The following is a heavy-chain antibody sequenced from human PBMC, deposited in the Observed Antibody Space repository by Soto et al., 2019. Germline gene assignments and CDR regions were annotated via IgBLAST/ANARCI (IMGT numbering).Heavy chain of an antibody. CDR1: GFTFSNAW. Sequence: LRLSCAASGFTFSNAWMSWVRQAPGKGLEWVGRIKSKTDGGTTDYAAPVKGRFTISRDDSKNTLYLQMNSLKTEDTAVYYCTTHLYDILTGYHPHDAFDIWGQGTMVTVSS. D-gene: IGHD3-9*01. CDR3: TTHLYDILTGYHPHDAFDI. V-gene: IGHV3-15*01. CDR2: IKSKTDGGTT. J-gene: IGHJ3*02.